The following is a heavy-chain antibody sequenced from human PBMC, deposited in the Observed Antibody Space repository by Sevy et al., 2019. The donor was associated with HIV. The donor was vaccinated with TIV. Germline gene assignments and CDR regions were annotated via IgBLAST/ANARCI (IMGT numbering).Heavy chain of an antibody. CDR3: AKDRWGIAAAGTGVFDY. J-gene: IGHJ4*02. CDR2: INPNSGGK. D-gene: IGHD6-13*01. V-gene: IGHV1-2*02. Sequence: ASVKVSCKASGYTFTGYYMHWVRQAPGQGLEWMGWINPNSGGKDYAQKFQGRVTMTRDTSISIAYMELSRLRSDDTAVYFCAKDRWGIAAAGTGVFDYWGQGALVTVSS. CDR1: GYTFTGYY.